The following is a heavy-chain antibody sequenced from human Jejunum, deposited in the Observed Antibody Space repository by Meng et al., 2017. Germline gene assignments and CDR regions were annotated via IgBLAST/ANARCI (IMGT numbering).Heavy chain of an antibody. CDR1: GYTFTAYY. V-gene: IGHV1-2*06. Sequence: QVQFVQSGAEVKKPGAQVRVSCKASGYTFTAYYVHWVRQAPGQGLEWMGRMNPNNGDTNYAQKFQGRVTMTRATSTAYMDLSSLTSDDTAVYYCAKDEGTTTAFDHWGQGTLVTVSS. J-gene: IGHJ4*02. CDR2: MNPNNGDT. D-gene: IGHD1-26*01. CDR3: AKDEGTTTAFDH.